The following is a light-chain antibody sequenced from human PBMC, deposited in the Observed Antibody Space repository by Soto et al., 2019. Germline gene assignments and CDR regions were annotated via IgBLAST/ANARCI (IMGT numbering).Light chain of an antibody. J-gene: IGLJ1*01. V-gene: IGLV1-40*01. CDR2: GNS. CDR3: QPYDSSLSGPDV. Sequence: QSVLTQPPSVSGAPGQRVTISCTGSSSNIGAGYDVHWYQQLPGTAPKLLIYGNSNRPSGVPDRFSGSKSGTSASLAITGLQAEDEADYYCQPYDSSLSGPDVFGTGTKLTVL. CDR1: SSNIGAGYD.